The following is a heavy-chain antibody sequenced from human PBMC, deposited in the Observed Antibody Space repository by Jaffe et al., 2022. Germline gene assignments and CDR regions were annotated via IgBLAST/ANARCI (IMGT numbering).Heavy chain of an antibody. CDR1: GGSFSGYY. J-gene: IGHJ4*02. CDR3: ARGRGVYYDSSGYYGRAYYFDY. Sequence: QVQLQQWGAGLLKPSETLSLTCAVYGGSFSGYYWSWIRQPPGKGLEWIGEINHSGSTNYNPSLKSRVTISVDTSKNQFSLKLSSVTAADTAVYYCARGRGVYYDSSGYYGRAYYFDYWGQGTLVTVSS. D-gene: IGHD3-22*01. CDR2: INHSGST. V-gene: IGHV4-34*01.